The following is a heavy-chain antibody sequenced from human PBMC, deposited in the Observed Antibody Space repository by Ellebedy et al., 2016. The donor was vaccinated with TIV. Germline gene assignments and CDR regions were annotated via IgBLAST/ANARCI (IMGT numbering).Heavy chain of an antibody. Sequence: ASVKVSCKASEFTFTNYAFHWVRQAPGQRLEWMGRIIPILGIANYTQKFQGRVTITADKSTSTAYMELSSLISDDTAVYYCARGFDGSGSHYYYGMDVWGQGTTVTVSS. CDR3: ARGFDGSGSHYYYGMDV. CDR1: EFTFTNYA. D-gene: IGHD3-10*01. CDR2: IIPILGIA. J-gene: IGHJ6*02. V-gene: IGHV1-69*04.